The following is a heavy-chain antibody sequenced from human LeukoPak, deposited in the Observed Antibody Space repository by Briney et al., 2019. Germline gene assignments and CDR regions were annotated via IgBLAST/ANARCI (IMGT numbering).Heavy chain of an antibody. CDR1: GGSISSGDYY. CDR2: IYYSGST. CDR3: ARATDYGDSYYFDH. D-gene: IGHD4/OR15-4a*01. Sequence: PSQTLSLTCTVSGGSISSGDYYWSWIRQPPGKGLEWIGYIYYSGSTYYNPSLKSRVTISVDTPNNQFSLKLRSVTAADTAVYYCARATDYGDSYYFDHWGQGTPVTVSS. V-gene: IGHV4-30-4*01. J-gene: IGHJ4*02.